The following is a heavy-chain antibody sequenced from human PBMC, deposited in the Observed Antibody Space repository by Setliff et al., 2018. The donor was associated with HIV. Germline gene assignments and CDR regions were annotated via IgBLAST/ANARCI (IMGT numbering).Heavy chain of an antibody. CDR3: VRGGADCETDCY. V-gene: IGHV3-7*01. Sequence: LRLSCAASGFTFTGNWMTWVRQAPGKGLEWVANINRDGSERNYVDSVRGRFTISRDNAKNSLYLQMNRLRVEETARYYCVRGGADCETDCYWGQGAMVT. D-gene: IGHD2-21*01. CDR1: GFTFTGNW. CDR2: INRDGSER. J-gene: IGHJ4*02.